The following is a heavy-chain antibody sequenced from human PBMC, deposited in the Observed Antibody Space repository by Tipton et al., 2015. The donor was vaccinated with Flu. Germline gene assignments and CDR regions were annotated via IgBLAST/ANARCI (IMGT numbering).Heavy chain of an antibody. D-gene: IGHD3-10*02. V-gene: IGHV4-38-2*01. J-gene: IGHJ4*02. Sequence: TLSLTCSVSGDSIGSRYYWGWVRQPPGKGLEWIGNIHRSGNTYQNPSLKSRVTISVDTSKNQFSLKLSSVTAADTAVYYCARHTGDSVRGVIDYWGQGTLVTVSS. CDR3: ARHTGDSVRGVIDY. CDR1: GDSIGSRYY. CDR2: IHRSGNT.